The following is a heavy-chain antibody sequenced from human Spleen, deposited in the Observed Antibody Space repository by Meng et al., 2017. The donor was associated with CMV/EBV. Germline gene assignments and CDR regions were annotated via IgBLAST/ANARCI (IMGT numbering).Heavy chain of an antibody. CDR1: AFTFSQYA. Sequence: GGSLRLSCAASAFTFSQYAMSWVRQAPGKGLEWVSAISGSGGDTYYADSVKGRVTISRDNSRNTLFLQMNILRAEDTAIYYCAKDHYGTSSLYYFDSWGQGTLVTVSS. D-gene: IGHD3-10*01. V-gene: IGHV3-23*01. CDR2: ISGSGGDT. CDR3: AKDHYGTSSLYYFDS. J-gene: IGHJ4*02.